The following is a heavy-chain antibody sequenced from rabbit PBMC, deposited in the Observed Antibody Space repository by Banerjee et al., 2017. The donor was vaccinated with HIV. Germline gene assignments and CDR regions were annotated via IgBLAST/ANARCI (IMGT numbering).Heavy chain of an antibody. D-gene: IGHD7-1*01. CDR2: IDGIGSGST. CDR1: GFTLSSYW. V-gene: IGHV1S40*01. Sequence: QSLEESGGGLVKPGASLTLTCTASGFTLSSYWMYWVRQAPGKGLEWIGCIDGIGSGSTYYVTWAKGRFTISKTSSTTVTLQMTSLTAADTATYFCARGYAGYAAYGDATYFNLWGPGTLVTVS. J-gene: IGHJ4*01. CDR3: ARGYAGYAAYGDATYFNL.